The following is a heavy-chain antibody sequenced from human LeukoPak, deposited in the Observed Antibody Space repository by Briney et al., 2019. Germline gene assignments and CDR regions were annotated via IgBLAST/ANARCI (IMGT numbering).Heavy chain of an antibody. CDR2: ISGSGGST. CDR3: AKYGGYDWRPTDY. J-gene: IGHJ4*02. Sequence: GGSLRLSCAASGFTFSSYAMSWVRQAPGKGLEWVSAISGSGGSTYYADSVKGRFTISRGNSKNTLYLQMNSLRAEDTAVYYCAKYGGYDWRPTDYWGQGTLVTVSS. CDR1: GFTFSSYA. V-gene: IGHV3-23*01. D-gene: IGHD5-12*01.